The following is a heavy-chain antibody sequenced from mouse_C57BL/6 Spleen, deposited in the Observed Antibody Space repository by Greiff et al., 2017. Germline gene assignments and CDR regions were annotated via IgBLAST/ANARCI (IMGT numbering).Heavy chain of an antibody. Sequence: QVHVKQSGPELVKPGASVKLSCKASGYTFTSYDINWVKQRPGQGLEWIGWIYPRYGSTKYNEKFKGKATLTVDTSSSTAYMELHSLTSEDSAVYFCARWELTFAMDYWGQGTSVTVSS. V-gene: IGHV1-85*01. CDR3: ARWELTFAMDY. J-gene: IGHJ4*01. CDR1: GYTFTSYD. CDR2: IYPRYGST. D-gene: IGHD4-1*01.